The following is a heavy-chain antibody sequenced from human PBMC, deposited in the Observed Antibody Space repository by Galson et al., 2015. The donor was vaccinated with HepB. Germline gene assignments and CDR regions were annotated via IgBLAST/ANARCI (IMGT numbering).Heavy chain of an antibody. V-gene: IGHV3-20*04. J-gene: IGHJ4*02. D-gene: IGHD3-10*01. CDR2: INWNGGST. CDR1: GFTFDDYG. Sequence: SLRLSCAASGFTFDDYGMSWVRQAPGKGLEWVSGINWNGGSTGYADSVKGRFTISRDNAKNSLYLQMNSLRAEDTALYYCARTKGRLLWFGELLFDYWGQGTLVTVSS. CDR3: ARTKGRLLWFGELLFDY.